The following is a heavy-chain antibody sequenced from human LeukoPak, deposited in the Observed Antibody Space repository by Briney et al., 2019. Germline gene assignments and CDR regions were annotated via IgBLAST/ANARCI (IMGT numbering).Heavy chain of an antibody. Sequence: SETLSLTCTVSVGSISSSSYYCGWIRQPPGKGLEWVGSIYYSGSTYYNPSLKSRVTISVDTSKNQFSLKLSSVTAADTAVYYCARDWNYNWGSGDAFDIWGQGTMVTVSS. D-gene: IGHD7-27*01. CDR2: IYYSGST. CDR3: ARDWNYNWGSGDAFDI. CDR1: VGSISSSSYY. J-gene: IGHJ3*02. V-gene: IGHV4-39*07.